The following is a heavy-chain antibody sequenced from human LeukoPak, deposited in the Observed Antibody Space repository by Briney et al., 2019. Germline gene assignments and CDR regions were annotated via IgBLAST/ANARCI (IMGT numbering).Heavy chain of an antibody. CDR3: AKGGVVAGTGLSH. CDR1: GFTFDDYA. Sequence: GRSLRLSCAASGFTFDDYAMHWVRQAPGKGLEGVSGISWNSGSIGYVDSVKGRFTISRDNAKNSLDLQMKRLRGEDRCLYYCAKGGVVAGTGLSHWGQGTLVTVS. CDR2: ISWNSGSI. D-gene: IGHD6-19*01. V-gene: IGHV3-9*01. J-gene: IGHJ4*02.